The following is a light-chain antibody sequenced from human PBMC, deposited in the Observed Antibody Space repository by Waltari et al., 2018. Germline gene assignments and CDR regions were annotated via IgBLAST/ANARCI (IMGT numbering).Light chain of an antibody. V-gene: IGKV1-33*01. CDR3: QQYDNLLT. J-gene: IGKJ4*01. CDR2: DAS. CDR1: QDIGNY. Sequence: DIRMTQSPSSLSASVGDRFTITCQASQDIGNYLNWYQQIAGKAPKLLISDASQLETGVPSRFSGSGSGTHFTFTISSLQPADSATYYCQQYDNLLTFGGGTKVEIQ.